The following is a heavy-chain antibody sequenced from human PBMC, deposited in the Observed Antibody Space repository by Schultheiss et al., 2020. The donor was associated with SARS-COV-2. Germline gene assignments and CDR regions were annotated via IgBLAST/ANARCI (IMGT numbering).Heavy chain of an antibody. V-gene: IGHV4-4*07. J-gene: IGHJ4*02. Sequence: SQTLSLTCTVSGGSISSYYWSWIRQPAGKGLEWIGRIYTSGSTNYNPSLKSRVTISVDTSKNQFSLKLSSVTAADTAVYYCARGLTMVRGVPFYYFDYWGQGTLVTVSS. CDR1: GGSISSYY. CDR3: ARGLTMVRGVPFYYFDY. CDR2: IYTSGST. D-gene: IGHD3-10*01.